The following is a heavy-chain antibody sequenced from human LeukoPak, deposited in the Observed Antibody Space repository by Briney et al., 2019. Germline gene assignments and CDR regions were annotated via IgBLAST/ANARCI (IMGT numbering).Heavy chain of an antibody. V-gene: IGHV3-7*01. J-gene: IGHJ5*02. Sequence: GGSLRLSCAASGFTFSSYWMSWVRQAPGKGLEWVANIKRDGSDKYYVGSVEGRFTISRDNDKNSLYLQMSSLRAEDTAVYYCAKGLVFGVAGGWFDPWGQGALVTVSS. CDR2: IKRDGSDK. D-gene: IGHD3-3*01. CDR3: AKGLVFGVAGGWFDP. CDR1: GFTFSSYW.